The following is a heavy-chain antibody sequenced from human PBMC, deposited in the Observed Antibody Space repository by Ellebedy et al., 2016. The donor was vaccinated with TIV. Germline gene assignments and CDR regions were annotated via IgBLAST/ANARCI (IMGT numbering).Heavy chain of an antibody. Sequence: PGGSLRLSCAASGFTFSSYAMHWVRHAIGKGLDWVSAIGTAGDSYYPGSVKGRFTISRENAKNSLYLQMNSLGAEDTAVYYCARDLDKSSGWYGGAAYWGQGTMVTVSS. J-gene: IGHJ4*02. CDR1: GFTFSSYA. CDR3: ARDLDKSSGWYGGAAY. V-gene: IGHV3-13*01. D-gene: IGHD6-19*01. CDR2: IGTAGDS.